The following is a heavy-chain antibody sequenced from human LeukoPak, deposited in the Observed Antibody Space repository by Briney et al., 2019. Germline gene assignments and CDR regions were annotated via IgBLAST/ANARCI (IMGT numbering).Heavy chain of an antibody. CDR2: IYTSGST. J-gene: IGHJ6*03. V-gene: IGHV4-61*02. D-gene: IGHD2-2*01. Sequence: SETLSLTCTVSGGSISSGSYYWSWIRQPAGKGLEWIGRIYTSGSTNHNPSLKSRVTISVDTSKNQFSLKLSSVTAADTALYYCARDSLLPSSMGYYYMDVWGKGTTVTVSS. CDR1: GGSISSGSYY. CDR3: ARDSLLPSSMGYYYMDV.